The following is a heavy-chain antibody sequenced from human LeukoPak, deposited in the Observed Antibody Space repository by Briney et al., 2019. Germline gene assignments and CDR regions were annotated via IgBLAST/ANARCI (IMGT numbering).Heavy chain of an antibody. CDR3: ARGWAWDPNWFDP. J-gene: IGHJ5*02. CDR1: GGSISSSSYY. Sequence: SETLSLTCTVSGGSISSSSYYWGWIRQPPGKGLEWIGSIYYSGSTYYNPSLKSRVTISVDTSKNQFSLKLSSVTAADTAVYYCARGWAWDPNWFDPWGQGTLVTVSS. D-gene: IGHD1-26*01. V-gene: IGHV4-39*07. CDR2: IYYSGST.